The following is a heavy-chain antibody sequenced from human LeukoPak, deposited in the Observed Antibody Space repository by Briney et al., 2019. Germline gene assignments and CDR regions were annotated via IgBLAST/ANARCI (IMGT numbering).Heavy chain of an antibody. CDR2: IIPIFGTA. V-gene: IGHV1-69*13. CDR3: ARDRGVPAAITWFDP. D-gene: IGHD2-2*01. J-gene: IGHJ5*02. CDR1: GGTFSSYA. Sequence: SVKVSCKASGGTFSSYAISWVRQAPGQGLEWMGGIIPIFGTANYAQKFQGRVTITADESTSTAYMELSSLRSEDTAVYYCARDRGVPAAITWFDPWGQGTLVTVSS.